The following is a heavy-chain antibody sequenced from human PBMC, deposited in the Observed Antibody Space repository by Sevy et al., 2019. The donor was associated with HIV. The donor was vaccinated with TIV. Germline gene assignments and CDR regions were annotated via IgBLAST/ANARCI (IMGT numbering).Heavy chain of an antibody. D-gene: IGHD3-10*01. CDR2: ISYDRSEK. V-gene: IGHV3-33*01. J-gene: IGHJ4*02. CDR1: GFTFGSYG. Sequence: GGSLRLSCAASGFTFGSYGMHRVRQAPSKGLEWVAFISYDRSEKEYADSVKGRFTISRDKSKNTVDLQMNSLRVEDTALYYCARVRRSYYFDYWGQGTLVTVSS. CDR3: ARVRRSYYFDY.